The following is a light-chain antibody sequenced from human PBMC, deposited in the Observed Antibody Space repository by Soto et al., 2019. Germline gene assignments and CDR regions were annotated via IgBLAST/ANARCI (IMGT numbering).Light chain of an antibody. CDR3: CSHAGDNTYV. CDR1: SSDVGGYNY. Sequence: QSALTQPPSASGSPGQSVTISCTGTSSDVGGYNYVSWYQQHPGKAPKLMIYEVTKRPSGVPDRFSGSKSGNTASLTVSGHQAEDEADYFCCSHAGDNTYVFGTGTKVTVL. CDR2: EVT. J-gene: IGLJ1*01. V-gene: IGLV2-8*01.